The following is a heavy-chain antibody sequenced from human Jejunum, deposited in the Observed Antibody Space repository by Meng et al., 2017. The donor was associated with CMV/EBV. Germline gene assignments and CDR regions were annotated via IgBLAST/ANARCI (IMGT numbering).Heavy chain of an antibody. J-gene: IGHJ6*02. CDR3: ARDSSGSSYVGYYYYGMDV. CDR1: NSW. Sequence: NSWMIWVRRAPGKGLEWVAKTNEDGSDKYYVDSVKGRFTIFRDNAKNSVYLQMNSLRAEDTAIYYCARDSSGSSYVGYYYYGMDVWGQGTTVTVSS. CDR2: TNEDGSDK. V-gene: IGHV3-7*01. D-gene: IGHD1-26*01.